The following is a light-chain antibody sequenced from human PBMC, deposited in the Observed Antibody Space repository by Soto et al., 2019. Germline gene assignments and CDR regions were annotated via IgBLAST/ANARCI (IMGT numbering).Light chain of an antibody. Sequence: DIQMTQSPSSLPASVGDRVTLTCRASQSISTYLNWYQQKPGKATKLLIYAASSLQSGVPSRLSGSGSGTDFTLTISSLQPEGFATYYCQQSYTIPYTFGQGTKLEIK. V-gene: IGKV1-39*01. CDR2: AAS. J-gene: IGKJ2*01. CDR3: QQSYTIPYT. CDR1: QSISTY.